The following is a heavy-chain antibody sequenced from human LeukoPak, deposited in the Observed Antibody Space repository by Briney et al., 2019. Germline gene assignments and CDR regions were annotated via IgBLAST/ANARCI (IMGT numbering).Heavy chain of an antibody. CDR2: IYPGDSDT. CDR1: GYSFTSYW. J-gene: IGHJ4*02. V-gene: IGHV5-51*01. D-gene: IGHD3-3*01. Sequence: GESLKISCKGSGYSFTSYWIGWVRQMPGKGLEWMGIIYPGDSDTRYSPSFQGQVTISADKSISTAYLQWSSLKASDTAMYYCARRRLDSFGVVIMSYFDYWGQGTLVTVSS. CDR3: ARRRLDSFGVVIMSYFDY.